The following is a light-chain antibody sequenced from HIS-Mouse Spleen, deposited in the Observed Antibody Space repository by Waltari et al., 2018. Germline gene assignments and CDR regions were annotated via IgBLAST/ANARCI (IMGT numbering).Light chain of an antibody. CDR1: ALPKKY. Sequence: SYELTQPPSVSVSLGQMARITCSGEALPKKYAYWYRQKPGQFPVLVIYKDSERPSGIPERFSGSSSGTIVTLTISGVQAEDEADYYCLSADSSGTWVFGGGTKLTVL. V-gene: IGLV3-16*01. CDR2: KDS. CDR3: LSADSSGTWV. J-gene: IGLJ3*02.